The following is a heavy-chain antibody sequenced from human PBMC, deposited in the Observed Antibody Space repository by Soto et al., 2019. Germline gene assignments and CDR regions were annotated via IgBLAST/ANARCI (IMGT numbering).Heavy chain of an antibody. J-gene: IGHJ6*02. CDR1: GYTFTNYW. Sequence: XESLKVSWKGSGYTFTNYWIGWVRQMPGKGLEWMGIIYPGDSDTKYNPSFQGQVTISADKSITTTYLQWSSLKASDTAIYYCAASIFYYGMDVWGQGTTVTVSS. CDR2: IYPGDSDT. V-gene: IGHV5-51*01. CDR3: AASIFYYGMDV.